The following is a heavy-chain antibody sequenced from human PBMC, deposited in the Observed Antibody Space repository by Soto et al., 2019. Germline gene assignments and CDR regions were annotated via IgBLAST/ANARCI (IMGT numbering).Heavy chain of an antibody. J-gene: IGHJ6*02. V-gene: IGHV1-69*06. D-gene: IGHD4-4*01. CDR1: GGTFSSYA. Sequence: ASVKVSCKASGGTFSSYAISCVRQAPGQGLEWMGGIIPIFGTANYAQKFQGRVTITADKSTSTAYMELSSLRSEDTAVYYCARSQGSNYGYYYYGMDVWGQGTTVTVSS. CDR3: ARSQGSNYGYYYYGMDV. CDR2: IIPIFGTA.